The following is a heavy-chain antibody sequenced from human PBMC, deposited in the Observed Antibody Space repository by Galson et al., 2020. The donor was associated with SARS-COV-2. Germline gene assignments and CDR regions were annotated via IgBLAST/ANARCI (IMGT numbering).Heavy chain of an antibody. CDR1: GGSISSSSYY. D-gene: IGHD2-2*01. CDR3: AREFVGVVVPAALFDY. J-gene: IGHJ4*02. CDR2: IYYSGST. V-gene: IGHV4-39*07. Sequence: SETLSLTCPVSGGSISSSSYYWGWIRQPPGKGLEWIGSIYYSGSTYYNPSLQSRVTISVDTSKNQFSLKLSSVTAADPAVYYCAREFVGVVVPAALFDYWGQGTLVTVSS.